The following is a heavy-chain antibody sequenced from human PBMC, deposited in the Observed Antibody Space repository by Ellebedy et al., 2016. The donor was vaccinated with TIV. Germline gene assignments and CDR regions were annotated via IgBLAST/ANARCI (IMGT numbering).Heavy chain of an antibody. CDR1: GYTFTGYY. Sequence: ASVKVSXXASGYTFTGYYMHWVRQAPGLGLEWMGWINPNSGGTNYAQKFQGRVTMTRDTSISTAYMELSRLRSDDTAVYYCARNGNESDWFDPWGQGTLVTVSS. CDR3: ARNGNESDWFDP. D-gene: IGHD1-1*01. V-gene: IGHV1-2*02. J-gene: IGHJ5*02. CDR2: INPNSGGT.